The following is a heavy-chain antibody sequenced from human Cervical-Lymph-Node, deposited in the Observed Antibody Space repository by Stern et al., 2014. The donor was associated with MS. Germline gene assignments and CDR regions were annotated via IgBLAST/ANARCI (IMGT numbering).Heavy chain of an antibody. J-gene: IGHJ3*02. V-gene: IGHV1-46*01. CDR2: INPSGGST. Sequence: VQLLESRAEVKKSGASVKVSCKASGYTFTNFYMHLVRQAPGQGLEWMGRINPSGGSTSYAQKFQGRVTMTRDTSTSTVYMELSSLRSEDTAVYYCAIGAFDIWGQGTMVTVSS. CDR3: AIGAFDI. CDR1: GYTFTNFY.